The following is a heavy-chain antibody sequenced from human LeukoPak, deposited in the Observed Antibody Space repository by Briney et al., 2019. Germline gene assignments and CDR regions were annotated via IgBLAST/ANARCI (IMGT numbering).Heavy chain of an antibody. CDR2: IKQDGTEK. J-gene: IGHJ2*01. Sequence: PGGSLRLSCVASGFTFSSYWMSWVRQAPGKGLEWVANIKQDGTEKYYVDSVKGRFTISRDNAKNSLYLQMNSLRAEDTAVYYCARVWGYYDSSGYYYVDWYFDLWGRGTLVTVSS. CDR1: GFTFSSYW. D-gene: IGHD3-22*01. V-gene: IGHV3-7*01. CDR3: ARVWGYYDSSGYYYVDWYFDL.